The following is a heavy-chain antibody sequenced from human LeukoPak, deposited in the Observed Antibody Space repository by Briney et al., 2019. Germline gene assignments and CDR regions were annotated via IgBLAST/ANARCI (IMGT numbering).Heavy chain of an antibody. CDR3: AKDRFYDILTGYPDY. V-gene: IGHV3-23*01. J-gene: IGHJ4*02. CDR1: GFTLSSFG. CDR2: ISGSSGRT. Sequence: GGSLRLSCAASGFTLSSFGMSWVRQAPGKGLEWVSAISGSSGRTYYADDVKGRFTVSRDISKNTVSLQMNRLRADDTAMYHCAKDRFYDILTGYPDYWGQGTLVTVSS. D-gene: IGHD3-9*01.